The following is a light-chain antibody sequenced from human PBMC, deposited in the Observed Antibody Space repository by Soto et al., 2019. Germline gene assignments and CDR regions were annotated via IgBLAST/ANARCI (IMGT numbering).Light chain of an antibody. V-gene: IGKV3D-15*01. J-gene: IGKJ5*01. CDR3: QQYNNWPPIT. CDR1: QSVSSK. CDR2: GAS. Sequence: ETVMTQSPATLSVSPGERATLSCRASQSVSSKLAWYQQKPGQAPRLLIYGASTRATGIPARFSGSGSGTEFTLSISSLQSEDFAVYYCQQYNNWPPITFGQGTRLEIK.